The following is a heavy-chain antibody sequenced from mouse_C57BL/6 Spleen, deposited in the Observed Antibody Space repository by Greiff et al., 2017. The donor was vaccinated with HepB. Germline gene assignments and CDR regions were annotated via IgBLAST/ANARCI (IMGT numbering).Heavy chain of an antibody. Sequence: VKLQESGPGLVQPSQSLSITCTVSGFSLTSYGVHWVRQSPGKGLEWLGVIWSGGSTDYNAAFISRLSISKDNSKSQVFFKMNSLQADDTAIYYCARNPWLLPYYYAMDYWGQGTSVTVSS. V-gene: IGHV2-2*01. CDR1: GFSLTSYG. CDR3: ARNPWLLPYYYAMDY. D-gene: IGHD2-3*01. J-gene: IGHJ4*01. CDR2: IWSGGST.